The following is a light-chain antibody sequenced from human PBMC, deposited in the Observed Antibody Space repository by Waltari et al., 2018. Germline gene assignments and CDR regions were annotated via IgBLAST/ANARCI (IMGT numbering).Light chain of an antibody. CDR2: GAS. V-gene: IGKV1-17*01. CDR1: QGIRND. J-gene: IGKJ1*01. CDR3: QQYYSYPPG. Sequence: DIQMTQSPSSLSASVGDRVTITCRASQGIRNDLTWYQQKPGKAPKRLIYGASSLQSGVPSRFSGSGSGTEFTLTISCLQSEDFATYYCQQYYSYPPGFGQGTKVEIK.